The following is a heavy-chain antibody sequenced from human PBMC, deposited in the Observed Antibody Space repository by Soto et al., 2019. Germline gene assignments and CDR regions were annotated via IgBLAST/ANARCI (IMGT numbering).Heavy chain of an antibody. V-gene: IGHV1-2*04. CDR2: INPNSGGT. CDR3: ARAYSSSDDFDY. D-gene: IGHD3-22*01. CDR1: GYTFTSYD. Sequence: ASVKVCCKAPGYTFTSYDINWVRQAPGQGLEWMGWINPNSGGTNYAQKFQGWVTMTRDTSISTAYMELNRDDTAVYYCARAYSSSDDFDYWGQGTLVTVSS. J-gene: IGHJ4*02.